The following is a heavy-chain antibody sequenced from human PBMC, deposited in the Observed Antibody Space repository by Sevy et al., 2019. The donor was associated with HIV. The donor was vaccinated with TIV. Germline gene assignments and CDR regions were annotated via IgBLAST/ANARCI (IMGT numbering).Heavy chain of an antibody. CDR3: ARDPEFYDSGDYGPAFMPDY. CDR2: IWFDGSNT. Sequence: GGSLRLSCAASGFTFSSYGMHWVRQGPGKGLEWVAVIWFDGSNTYYADSVKGRFTISRDIAKNTLHLQMNSLRAEDTAVYYCARDPEFYDSGDYGPAFMPDYWGQGTLVTVSS. CDR1: GFTFSSYG. J-gene: IGHJ4*02. D-gene: IGHD4-17*01. V-gene: IGHV3-33*01.